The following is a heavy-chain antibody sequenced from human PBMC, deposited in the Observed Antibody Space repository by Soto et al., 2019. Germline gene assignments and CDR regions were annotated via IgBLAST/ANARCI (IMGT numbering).Heavy chain of an antibody. CDR1: GFPFSDYS. Sequence: EVQLVESGGGLGQPGASLRLSCAVSGFPFSDYSMSWVRQAPGKGLEWVSYISRSGDVIKYADSVKGRFTTSRDNGKNSLFMQMNRLSAEDTAVYYCARDGAVAGKRYFYGMDVWGQGTTVTVSS. D-gene: IGHD6-19*01. CDR2: ISRSGDVI. V-gene: IGHV3-48*01. J-gene: IGHJ6*02. CDR3: ARDGAVAGKRYFYGMDV.